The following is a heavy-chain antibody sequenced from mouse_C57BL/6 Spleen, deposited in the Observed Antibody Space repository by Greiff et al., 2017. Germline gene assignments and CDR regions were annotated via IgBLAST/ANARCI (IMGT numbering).Heavy chain of an antibody. CDR3: ARLGHYWYFDV. D-gene: IGHD4-1*01. Sequence: EVKVVESGGGLVKPGGSLKLSCAASGFTFSDYGMHWVRQAPEKGLEWVAYISSGSSTIYYADTVKGRFTISRDNAKNTLFLQMTSLRSEDTAMYYCARLGHYWYFDVWGTGTTVTVSS. V-gene: IGHV5-17*01. CDR1: GFTFSDYG. J-gene: IGHJ1*03. CDR2: ISSGSSTI.